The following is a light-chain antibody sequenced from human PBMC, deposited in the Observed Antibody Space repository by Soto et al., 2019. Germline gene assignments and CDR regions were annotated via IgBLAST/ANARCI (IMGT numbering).Light chain of an antibody. V-gene: IGLV2-23*01. Sequence: QSALTQPASVSGSPGQSITISCTRDSSDVGSYNLVSWYQQHPGKAPKLMIYEGSKRPSGVSNRFSGSKSGNTASLTISGLQAEDAADYYCCSYAGSSTLVFGGGTQLTVL. J-gene: IGLJ2*01. CDR1: SSDVGSYNL. CDR3: CSYAGSSTLV. CDR2: EGS.